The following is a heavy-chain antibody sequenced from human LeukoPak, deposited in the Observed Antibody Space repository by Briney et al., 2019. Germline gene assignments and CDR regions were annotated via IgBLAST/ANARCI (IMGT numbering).Heavy chain of an antibody. CDR2: IYYSGST. V-gene: IGHV4-39*01. CDR3: VSHYNDYGDYGAFDI. J-gene: IGHJ3*02. Sequence: SQTLSLTCTVSGGSISSGSYYWGWIRQPPGKGLEWIGSIYYSGSTYYNPSLKSRVTISVDTSKNQFSLKLSSVTAADTAVYYCVSHYNDYGDYGAFDIWGQGTMVTVSS. CDR1: GGSISSGSYY. D-gene: IGHD4-17*01.